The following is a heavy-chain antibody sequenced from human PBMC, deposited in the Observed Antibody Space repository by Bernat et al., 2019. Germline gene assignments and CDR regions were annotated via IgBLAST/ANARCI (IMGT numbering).Heavy chain of an antibody. CDR2: ISYDGSNK. V-gene: IGHV3-30-3*01. Sequence: QVQLVESGGGVVQPGRSLRLSCAASGFTFSSYAMHWVRQAPGKGLEWVAVISYDGSNKYYADSVKGRFTISRDNSKNTLYLQMNSLRAEDTAVYYCARDPWYSSSWYPTNDGMDVWGQGTTVTVSS. CDR1: GFTFSSYA. CDR3: ARDPWYSSSWYPTNDGMDV. D-gene: IGHD6-13*01. J-gene: IGHJ6*02.